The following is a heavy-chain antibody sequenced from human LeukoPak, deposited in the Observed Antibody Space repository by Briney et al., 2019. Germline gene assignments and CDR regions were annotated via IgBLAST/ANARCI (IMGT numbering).Heavy chain of an antibody. J-gene: IGHJ4*02. Sequence: GSLRLSCAASGFTFSSYSMNWVRQAPGKGLEWIGYIYYSGSTNYNPSLKSRVTISVDTSKNQFSLKLSSVTAADTAVYYCAREWAGWGQGTLVTVSS. CDR3: AREWAG. CDR2: IYYSGST. CDR1: GFTFSSYS. V-gene: IGHV4-59*01.